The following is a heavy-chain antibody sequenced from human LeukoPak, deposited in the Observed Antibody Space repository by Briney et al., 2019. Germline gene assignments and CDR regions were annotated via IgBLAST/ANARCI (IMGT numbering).Heavy chain of an antibody. J-gene: IGHJ4*02. CDR2: ISGSGGST. CDR3: AKEKYCSSTSCYISPLDY. Sequence: GGSLRLSCVASGFTFSSYAMSWVRQAPGKGLEWVSAISGSGGSTYYADSVKGRFTISRDNSKNTLYLQMNSLRAEDTAVYYCAKEKYCSSTSCYISPLDYWGQGTLVTVSS. CDR1: GFTFSSYA. D-gene: IGHD2-2*02. V-gene: IGHV3-23*01.